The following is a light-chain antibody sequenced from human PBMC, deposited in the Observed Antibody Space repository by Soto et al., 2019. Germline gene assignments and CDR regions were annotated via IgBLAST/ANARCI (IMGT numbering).Light chain of an antibody. CDR1: QSISSSY. V-gene: IGKV3-20*01. J-gene: IGKJ1*01. CDR3: QQYSSTFWT. Sequence: EIVLTQSPGTLSLSPGERTTISCRASQSISSSYLAWYQQKPGQAPRLLVYGASSRATGIPDRFSGSGSGTDFTLTISRPAPEDFALYYCQQYSSTFWTLGQGTKVEIK. CDR2: GAS.